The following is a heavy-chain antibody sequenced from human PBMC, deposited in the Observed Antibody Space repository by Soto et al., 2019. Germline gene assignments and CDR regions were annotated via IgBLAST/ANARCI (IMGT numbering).Heavy chain of an antibody. D-gene: IGHD6-13*01. Sequence: SVEVSFKASCYTFTSYGISWVRQAPGQGLEWMGWISAYNGNTNYAQKLQGRVTMTTDTSTSTAYMELRSLRSDDTAVYYCAREFTGIAAAFSIWGQGTMVTVSS. CDR1: CYTFTSYG. CDR3: AREFTGIAAAFSI. V-gene: IGHV1-18*01. CDR2: ISAYNGNT. J-gene: IGHJ3*02.